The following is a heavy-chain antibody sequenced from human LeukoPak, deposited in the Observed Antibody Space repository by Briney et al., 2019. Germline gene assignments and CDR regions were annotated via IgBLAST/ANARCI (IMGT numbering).Heavy chain of an antibody. D-gene: IGHD2-15*01. CDR1: GFTFSSHS. V-gene: IGHV3-7*01. CDR2: IKHDGSEQ. J-gene: IGHJ4*02. Sequence: GGSLRLSCAASGFTFSSHSMNWVRQAPGKGLEWVANIKHDGSEQYYVGSVKGRFTISRDNSKNTLYLQMNSLRAEDTAVYYCARDVGVVVVVAATAPDYWGQGTLVTVSS. CDR3: ARDVGVVVVVAATAPDY.